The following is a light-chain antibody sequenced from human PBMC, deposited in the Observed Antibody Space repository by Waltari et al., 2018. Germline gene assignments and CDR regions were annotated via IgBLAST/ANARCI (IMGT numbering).Light chain of an antibody. CDR2: AVS. CDR3: SSYTRSSTLVV. J-gene: IGLJ2*01. Sequence: QSALTQPASVSGSPGQSITISCTGTSSDVGAYNYASWYQQHPGQAPKLVIYAVSKRPSGVSNRFSGSKSANTASLTISGLQTDDEADYYCSSYTRSSTLVVFGGGTKLTVL. V-gene: IGLV2-14*01. CDR1: SSDVGAYNY.